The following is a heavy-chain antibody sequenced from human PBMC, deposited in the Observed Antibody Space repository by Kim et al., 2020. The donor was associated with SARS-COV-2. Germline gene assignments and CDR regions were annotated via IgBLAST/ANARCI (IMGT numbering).Heavy chain of an antibody. V-gene: IGHV1-18*01. Sequence: ASVKVSCKASGYTFTSYGISWVRQAPGQGLEWMGWISAYNGNTNYAQKLQGRVTMTTDTSTSTAYMELRSLRSDDTAVYYCARSLTLTIFGVAPPYYYGMGGWGQGTTVPVSS. CDR2: ISAYNGNT. CDR1: GYTFTSYG. D-gene: IGHD3-3*01. J-gene: IGHJ6*02. CDR3: ARSLTLTIFGVAPPYYYGMGG.